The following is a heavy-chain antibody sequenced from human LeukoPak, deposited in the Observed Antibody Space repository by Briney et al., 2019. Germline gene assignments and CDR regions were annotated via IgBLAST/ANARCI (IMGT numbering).Heavy chain of an antibody. CDR1: GGTFSSYA. V-gene: IGHV1-69*05. Sequence: SVKVSCKASGGTFSSYAISWVRQAPGQGLEWMGGIIPIFGTANYAQKFQGRVTITTDESTSTAYMELSSLRSEDTAVYYCASGRSSSETWFDPWGQGTLVTVSS. CDR2: IIPIFGTA. J-gene: IGHJ5*02. D-gene: IGHD6-6*01. CDR3: ASGRSSSETWFDP.